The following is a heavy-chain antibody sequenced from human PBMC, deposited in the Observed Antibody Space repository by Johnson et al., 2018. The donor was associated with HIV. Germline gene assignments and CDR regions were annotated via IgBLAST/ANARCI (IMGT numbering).Heavy chain of an antibody. J-gene: IGHJ3*02. Sequence: HVQLVESGGGLVQPGGSLRLSCAASGFTFSTYGIHWVHQAPGKGLEWVALVSYDGRNQYHADSVKGRFTISRDNSKNTLYLQMNSLRAEDTAVYYCAIIWNHTFDIWGQGTMVTVSS. CDR2: VSYDGRNQ. CDR3: AIIWNHTFDI. CDR1: GFTFSTYG. D-gene: IGHD1-14*01. V-gene: IGHV3-30*03.